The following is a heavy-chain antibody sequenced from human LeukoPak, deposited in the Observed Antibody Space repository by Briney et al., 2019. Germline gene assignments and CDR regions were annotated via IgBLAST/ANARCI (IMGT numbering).Heavy chain of an antibody. CDR3: ARGYCSGGSCYSDY. CDR2: ISAYNGNT. D-gene: IGHD2-15*01. V-gene: IGHV1-18*01. Sequence: GASVKVSCKASGYTFTSYGISWVRQAPGQGLEWMGWISAYNGNTNYAQKFQGRVTMTRDTSISTAYMELSRLRSDDTAVYYCARGYCSGGSCYSDYWGQGTLVTVSS. J-gene: IGHJ4*02. CDR1: GYTFTSYG.